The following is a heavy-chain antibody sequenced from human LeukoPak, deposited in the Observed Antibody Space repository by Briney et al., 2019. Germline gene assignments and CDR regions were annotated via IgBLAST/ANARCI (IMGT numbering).Heavy chain of an antibody. V-gene: IGHV1-46*01. Sequence: ASVKVSCKASGYTFTSYYMHWVRQAPGQGLEWMGIISPSGGSTSYAQKFQGRVTMTRDMSTSTVYMELSSLRSEDTAVYYCARDSRGGFQRYYFDYWGQGTLVTVSS. J-gene: IGHJ4*02. CDR2: ISPSGGST. CDR3: ARDSRGGFQRYYFDY. D-gene: IGHD3-10*01. CDR1: GYTFTSYY.